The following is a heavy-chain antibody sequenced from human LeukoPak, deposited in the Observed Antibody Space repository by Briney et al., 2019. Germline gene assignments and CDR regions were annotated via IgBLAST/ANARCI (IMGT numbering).Heavy chain of an antibody. CDR3: AREAVADDDNWFDP. D-gene: IGHD6-19*01. J-gene: IGHJ5*02. CDR1: GFTFRSYW. CDR2: IKQGGSEK. V-gene: IGHV3-7*01. Sequence: GGSLRLSCAASGFTFRSYWMSWVRQAPGKGLEGVANIKQGGSEKYYVDSVQGRFTISRDNAKNSLYLQMNSLRAEDTAVYYCAREAVADDDNWFDPWGQGTLVTVSS.